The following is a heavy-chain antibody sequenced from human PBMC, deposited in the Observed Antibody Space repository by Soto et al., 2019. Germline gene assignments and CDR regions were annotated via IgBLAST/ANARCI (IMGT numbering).Heavy chain of an antibody. V-gene: IGHV3-21*01. CDR3: ARGEDIVLVPAADNDY. D-gene: IGHD2-2*01. CDR1: GFTYSKYT. Sequence: GGSLRLSCAASGFTYSKYTMHWVRQAPGKGLEWVSSISSSSSNIYYADSVKGRFTISRDNAKNSLYLQMNSPRAEDTAVYYCARGEDIVLVPAADNDYWGQGTLVTVSS. J-gene: IGHJ4*02. CDR2: ISSSSSNI.